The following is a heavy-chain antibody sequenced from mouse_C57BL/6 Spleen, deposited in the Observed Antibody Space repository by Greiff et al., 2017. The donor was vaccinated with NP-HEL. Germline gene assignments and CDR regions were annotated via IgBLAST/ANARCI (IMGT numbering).Heavy chain of an antibody. CDR3: ARSRGAYYYGSSPPFDY. V-gene: IGHV1-69*01. J-gene: IGHJ2*01. Sequence: QVQLQQPGAELVMPGASVKLSCKASGYTFTSYWMHWVKQRPGQVLEWIGEIDPSDSYTNYNQKFKGKSTLTVDKSSSTAYMQLSSLTSEDSAVYYCARSRGAYYYGSSPPFDYWGQGTTLTVSS. CDR2: IDPSDSYT. CDR1: GYTFTSYW. D-gene: IGHD1-1*01.